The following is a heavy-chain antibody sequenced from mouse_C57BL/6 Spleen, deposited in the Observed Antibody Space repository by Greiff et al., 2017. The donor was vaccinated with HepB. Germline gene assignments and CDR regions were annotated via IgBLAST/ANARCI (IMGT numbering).Heavy chain of an antibody. CDR1: GYTFTDYY. D-gene: IGHD1-1*01. V-gene: IGHV1-75*01. J-gene: IGHJ4*01. CDR2: IFPGSGST. Sequence: QVQLQQSGPELVKPGASVKISCKASGYTFTDYYINWVKQRPGQGLEWIGWIFPGSGSTYYNEKFKGKATLTVDKSSSTAYMLLSSLTSEDSAVYFCARHYYGSSPYYYAMDYWGQGTSVTVSS. CDR3: ARHYYGSSPYYYAMDY.